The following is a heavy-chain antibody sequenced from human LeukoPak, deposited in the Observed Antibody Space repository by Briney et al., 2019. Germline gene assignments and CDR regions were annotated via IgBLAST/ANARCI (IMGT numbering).Heavy chain of an antibody. CDR2: INPNSGAT. Sequence: ASVKVSCTASGYXFTGYYVHWVRQAPGQGLEWMGWINPNSGATHYVQKFQGRVTMTRDTSISTAYMDLSRLRSDDTAVYYCAPSNSWAYYFDYWGQGTLVTVSS. CDR1: GYXFTGYY. CDR3: APSNSWAYYFDY. V-gene: IGHV1-2*02. J-gene: IGHJ4*02. D-gene: IGHD2-2*01.